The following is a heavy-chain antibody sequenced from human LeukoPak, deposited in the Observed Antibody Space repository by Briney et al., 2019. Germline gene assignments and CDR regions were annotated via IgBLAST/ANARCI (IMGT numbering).Heavy chain of an antibody. CDR3: ARHSRVGASVDY. V-gene: IGHV4-59*08. J-gene: IGHJ4*02. CDR1: GGSISSYY. Sequence: PSETLSLTCTVSGGSISSYYWSWIRQPPGKGLEWIGYIYYSGSTNYNPSLKSRVTISVDTPKNQFSLKLSSVTAADTAVYYCARHSRVGASVDYWGQGTLVTVSS. CDR2: IYYSGST. D-gene: IGHD1-26*01.